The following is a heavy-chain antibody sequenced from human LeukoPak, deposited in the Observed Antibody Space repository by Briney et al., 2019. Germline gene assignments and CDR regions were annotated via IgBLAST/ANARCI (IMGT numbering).Heavy chain of an antibody. CDR2: ISSSSSYI. Sequence: GGSLRLSCAASGFTFSSYSMNWVRQAPGKGLEWVSSISSSSSYIYYADSVKGRFAISRDNAKNSLYLQMNSLRAEDTAVYYCASQGVGIFDYWGQGTLVTVSS. D-gene: IGHD6-13*01. J-gene: IGHJ4*02. CDR1: GFTFSSYS. V-gene: IGHV3-21*01. CDR3: ASQGVGIFDY.